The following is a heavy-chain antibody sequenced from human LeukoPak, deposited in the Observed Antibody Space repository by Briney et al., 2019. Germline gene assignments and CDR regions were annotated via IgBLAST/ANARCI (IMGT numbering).Heavy chain of an antibody. CDR3: ASGLGYSSGYWPSFDY. CDR2: LYSGGST. V-gene: IGHV3-53*01. Sequence: GGSLRLSCAASGFTVSSNHMSWVRQAPGKGLEWVSVLYSGGSTYYADSVKGRFTMSRDNPKNTLYLQMNSLRAEDTAVYYCASGLGYSSGYWPSFDYWGQGTLVTVSS. D-gene: IGHD3-22*01. J-gene: IGHJ4*02. CDR1: GFTVSSNH.